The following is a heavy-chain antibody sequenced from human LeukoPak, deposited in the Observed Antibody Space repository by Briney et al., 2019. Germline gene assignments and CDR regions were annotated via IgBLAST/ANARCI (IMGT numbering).Heavy chain of an antibody. Sequence: GGSLRLSCAASGFTFSSYGMSWVRQAPGKGLEWVSAISGSGGSTYYADSVKGRFTISRDNSKNTLYLQMNSLRAEDTAVYYCAKDQYYYGSGSYSNYYYYYMDVWGKGTTVTISS. CDR2: ISGSGGST. J-gene: IGHJ6*03. D-gene: IGHD3-10*01. V-gene: IGHV3-23*01. CDR1: GFTFSSYG. CDR3: AKDQYYYGSGSYSNYYYYYMDV.